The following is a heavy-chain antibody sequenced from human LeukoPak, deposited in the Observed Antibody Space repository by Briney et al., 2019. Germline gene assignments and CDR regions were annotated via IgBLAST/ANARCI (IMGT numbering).Heavy chain of an antibody. V-gene: IGHV1-2*02. J-gene: IGHJ4*02. CDR3: ARFPTTKRYYFDY. D-gene: IGHD1-26*01. CDR1: GYTFTGYY. CDR2: INPNSGGT. Sequence: GASVKVSCKASGYTFTGYYMHWVRQAPGQGLEWMGWINPNSGGTNYAQRFQGRVTMTRDTSISTAYMELSRLRSDDTAVYYCARFPTTKRYYFDYWGQGTLVTVSS.